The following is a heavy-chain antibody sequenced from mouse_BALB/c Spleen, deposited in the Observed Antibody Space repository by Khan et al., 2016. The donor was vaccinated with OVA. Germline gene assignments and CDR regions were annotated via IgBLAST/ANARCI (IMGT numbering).Heavy chain of an antibody. J-gene: IGHJ3*01. CDR1: GYTFTNYG. D-gene: IGHD2-14*01. Sequence: QIQLVQSGPELKKPGETVKISCKASGYTFTNYGMDWVKQTPGKGLKWMGWINTYTGEPTYPDDFKGRFAFSLETSASTAYLQINNLKNEDTATYFCAGREYYRSFAYWGQGTLVTVSA. V-gene: IGHV9-3-1*01. CDR2: INTYTGEP. CDR3: AGREYYRSFAY.